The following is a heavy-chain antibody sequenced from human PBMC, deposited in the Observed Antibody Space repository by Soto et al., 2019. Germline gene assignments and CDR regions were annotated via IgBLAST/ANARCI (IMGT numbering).Heavy chain of an antibody. CDR3: VKDQAVGRYSAGFDAFDI. CDR2: MSYDERNE. V-gene: IGHV3-30*18. CDR1: VFTFNDYG. D-gene: IGHD5-18*01. Sequence: QVQLVGSGGGVVQPGTSLRLSCAASVFTFNDYGMHWVRQAPGKGLEWVASMSYDERNEYYADSVKGRFTISRDNSKRTLYLQMNSLRAEDTALYYCVKDQAVGRYSAGFDAFDIWGQGTMVTVST. J-gene: IGHJ3*02.